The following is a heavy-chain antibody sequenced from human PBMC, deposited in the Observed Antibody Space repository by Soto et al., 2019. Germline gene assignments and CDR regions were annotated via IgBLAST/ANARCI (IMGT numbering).Heavy chain of an antibody. CDR1: GGSISSYY. D-gene: IGHD6-13*01. J-gene: IGHJ5*02. CDR3: ARDLLRSSSWDDAPFAP. V-gene: IGHV4-59*01. CDR2: IYYSGST. Sequence: SETLSLTCTVSGGSISSYYWSWIRQPPRKGLEWIGYIYYSGSTNYNPSLKSRVTIPVDTSKNQFSLKLSSVTAADTAVYYCARDLLRSSSWDDAPFAPWGQGTLVTVAS.